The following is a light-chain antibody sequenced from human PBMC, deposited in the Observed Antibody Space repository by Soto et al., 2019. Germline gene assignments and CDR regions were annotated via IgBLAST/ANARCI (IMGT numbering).Light chain of an antibody. CDR1: QSVGTNY. Sequence: EIVLTRSPGTLSLSPGERATLSCRASQSVGTNYLAWFQQKPGQAPRLLIYATSTRATGIPDRFSGSGSGTDFTLTITRLEPEDFAVYYCQQYDSSPRTFGQGTKVDIK. V-gene: IGKV3-20*01. CDR3: QQYDSSPRT. J-gene: IGKJ1*01. CDR2: ATS.